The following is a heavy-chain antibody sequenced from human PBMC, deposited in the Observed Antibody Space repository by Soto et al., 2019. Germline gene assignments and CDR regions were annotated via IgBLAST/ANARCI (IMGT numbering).Heavy chain of an antibody. Sequence: GGSLRLSCAASGFTFSIYGMHWVRHAPGKGLEWVAVISYDGSNKYYADSVKGRFTISRDNSKNTLYLQMNSLRAEDTAVYYCANGSYWGQGTLVTVSS. V-gene: IGHV3-30*18. CDR2: ISYDGSNK. D-gene: IGHD1-26*01. CDR3: ANGSY. CDR1: GFTFSIYG. J-gene: IGHJ4*02.